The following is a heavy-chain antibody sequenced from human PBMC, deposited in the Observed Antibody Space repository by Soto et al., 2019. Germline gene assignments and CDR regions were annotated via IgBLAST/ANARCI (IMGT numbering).Heavy chain of an antibody. D-gene: IGHD1-26*01. V-gene: IGHV3-66*04. CDR1: GFTVSSIY. Sequence: GGSLRLSCAASGFTVSSIYMSWVRQAPGKGLEWVSVIYSSGSTYYADSVKGRFTISRDNSKNTLYLQMNSLRAEDTAVYYCARHKVVGAETTYAFDIWGQGTMVTVSS. J-gene: IGHJ3*02. CDR2: IYSSGST. CDR3: ARHKVVGAETTYAFDI.